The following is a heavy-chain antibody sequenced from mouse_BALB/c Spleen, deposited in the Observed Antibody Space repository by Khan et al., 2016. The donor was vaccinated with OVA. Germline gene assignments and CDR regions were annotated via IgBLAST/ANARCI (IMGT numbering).Heavy chain of an antibody. CDR1: GYSFTGYF. V-gene: IGHV1-20*01. CDR3: ARTYGSDFDN. D-gene: IGHD1-1*01. Sequence: VQLKESGPELVKPGASVKISCKASGYSFTGYFMNWVMQSHGKSLEWIGRINPHIGETFYNQRFQDKATLTVDESSSTAHMELRSLTSEDAAVYYCARTYGSDFDNWGQGTTLTVSS. CDR2: INPHIGET. J-gene: IGHJ2*01.